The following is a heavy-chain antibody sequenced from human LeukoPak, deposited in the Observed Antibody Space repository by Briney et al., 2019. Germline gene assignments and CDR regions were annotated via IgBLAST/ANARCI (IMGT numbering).Heavy chain of an antibody. D-gene: IGHD2-15*01. V-gene: IGHV3-23*01. J-gene: IGHJ4*01. CDR2: FSGSGDST. Sequence: GGSLRLSCAASGFTFSSYAMNWVRQAPGKGLEWVSAFSGSGDSTYYADSVQGRFTISRDNSKSTLCLQMNSLRAEDTAVYYCAKQLGYCSDGSCYFPYWGHGTLVTVSS. CDR1: GFTFSSYA. CDR3: AKQLGYCSDGSCYFPY.